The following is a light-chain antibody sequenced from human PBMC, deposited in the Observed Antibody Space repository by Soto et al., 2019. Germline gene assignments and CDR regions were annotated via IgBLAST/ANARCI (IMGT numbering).Light chain of an antibody. CDR1: QSVSSY. J-gene: IGKJ1*01. Sequence: ENVLPVSRNPLSLSPGAMATLSRRASQSVSSYLAWYQQKPGQAPRLLIYDASNRATGIPARFSGSGSGTDFTLTISSLEPEDFAVYYCQQRSKRTWKFGQGTKVEVK. V-gene: IGKV3-11*01. CDR2: DAS. CDR3: QQRSKRTWK.